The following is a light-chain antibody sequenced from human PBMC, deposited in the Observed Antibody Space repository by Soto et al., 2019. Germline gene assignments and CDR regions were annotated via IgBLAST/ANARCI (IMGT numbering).Light chain of an antibody. CDR1: SSDVENYRR. J-gene: IGLJ2*01. Sequence: QSALAQPASVSGSPGQSITISCTGTSSDVENYRRISWYQHQPGQVPKVVIFEATKRPSWVSHLFSGSKSGNTTSLTVSGLQAEDEADYCYTSAAGSNNLVFGGGTKLTVL. V-gene: IGLV2-14*02. CDR3: TSAAGSNNLV. CDR2: EAT.